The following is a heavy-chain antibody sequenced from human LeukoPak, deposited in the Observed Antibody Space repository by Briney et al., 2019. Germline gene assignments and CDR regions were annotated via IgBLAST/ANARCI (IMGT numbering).Heavy chain of an antibody. D-gene: IGHD6-6*01. CDR2: TYYRSKWYT. Sequence: SQTLSLTCAISGDSVSSNSASWNWIRQSPSRGLEWLGRTYYRSKWYTDYAVSVQSRITINPDTSKNQFSLQLNSVTPEDTAVYYCARGNIAGRLLDYWGQGTLVTVSS. CDR1: GDSVSSNSAS. J-gene: IGHJ4*02. V-gene: IGHV6-1*01. CDR3: ARGNIAGRLLDY.